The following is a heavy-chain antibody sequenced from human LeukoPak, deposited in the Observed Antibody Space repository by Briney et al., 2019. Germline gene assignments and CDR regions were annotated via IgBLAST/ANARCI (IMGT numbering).Heavy chain of an antibody. J-gene: IGHJ4*02. CDR2: INHSGST. Sequence: SETLSLTCAVYGGSFSGYYWSWIHQPPGKGLEWIGEINHSGSTNYNPSLKSRVAISVDTSKNQFSLKLSSVTAADTAVYYCARVRGGYSYGPRTYYFDYWGQGTLVTVSS. V-gene: IGHV4-34*01. CDR3: ARVRGGYSYGPRTYYFDY. D-gene: IGHD5-18*01. CDR1: GGSFSGYY.